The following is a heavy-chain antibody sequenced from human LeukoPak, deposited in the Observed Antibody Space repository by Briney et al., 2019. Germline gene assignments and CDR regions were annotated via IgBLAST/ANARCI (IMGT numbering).Heavy chain of an antibody. J-gene: IGHJ4*02. CDR2: IRSKANSYAT. Sequence: GGSLRLSCAASGFTFSGSAMHWVRQASGKGLEWVGRIRSKANSYATAYAAWVKGRFTISRDDSKNTAYLQMNSLKTEDTAVYYCTRRNPVQATDYWGQGTLVTVSS. D-gene: IGHD1-1*01. V-gene: IGHV3-73*01. CDR1: GFTFSGSA. CDR3: TRRNPVQATDY.